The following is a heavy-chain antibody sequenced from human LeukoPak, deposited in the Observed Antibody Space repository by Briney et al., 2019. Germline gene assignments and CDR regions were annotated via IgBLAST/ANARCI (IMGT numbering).Heavy chain of an antibody. CDR1: GFTFSSSS. CDR2: ISYDGGDQ. V-gene: IGHV3-30*18. CDR3: AKAGHSSSWYTDY. D-gene: IGHD6-13*01. J-gene: IGHJ4*02. Sequence: GGSLTLSCAASGFTFSSSSLHWVRQPPGKGLEWVAVISYDGGDQFYADSVKGRFTISRDNSKNTVYLQMDSLRPEDTAVYHCAKAGHSSSWYTDYWGQGTLVTVSS.